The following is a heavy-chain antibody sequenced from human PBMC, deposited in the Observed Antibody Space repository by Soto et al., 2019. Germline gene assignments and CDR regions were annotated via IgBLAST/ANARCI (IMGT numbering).Heavy chain of an antibody. CDR3: ARGEDSSGYYGWYYYYYGMDV. Sequence: QVQLVESGGGVVQPGRSLRLSCAASGFTFSSYGMHWVRQAPGKGLEWVAVIWYDGSNKYYADSVKGRFTISRDNSKNKLYLQMNSLRAEDTAVYYCARGEDSSGYYGWYYYYYGMDVWGQGTTVTVSS. J-gene: IGHJ6*02. CDR1: GFTFSSYG. CDR2: IWYDGSNK. D-gene: IGHD3-22*01. V-gene: IGHV3-33*01.